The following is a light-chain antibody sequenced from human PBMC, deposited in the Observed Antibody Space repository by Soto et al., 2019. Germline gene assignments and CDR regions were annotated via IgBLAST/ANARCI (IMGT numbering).Light chain of an antibody. Sequence: AIRMTQSPSSLSASTGDRVTITCRASQDISSYLAWYQQKPGKAPKLLIYAASTLQSGVPSRFSGSGSGTEFSLTISSLQPEDFATYYCLCYITYPWTFGQGTKVDIK. CDR3: LCYITYPWT. CDR1: QDISSY. V-gene: IGKV1-8*01. CDR2: AAS. J-gene: IGKJ1*01.